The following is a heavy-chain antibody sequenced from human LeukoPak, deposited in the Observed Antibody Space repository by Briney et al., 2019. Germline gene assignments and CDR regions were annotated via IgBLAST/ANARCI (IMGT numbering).Heavy chain of an antibody. D-gene: IGHD4/OR15-4a*01. CDR2: MNPNSGNT. J-gene: IGHJ3*02. CDR1: GYTFTSYD. Sequence: ASVKVSCKASGYTFTSYDINWVQQATGQGLEWMGWMNPNSGNTGYAQKFQGRVTMTRNTSISTAYVELSSLRSEDTAVYYCARYKPDYGDAFDIWGQGTMVTVSS. V-gene: IGHV1-8*01. CDR3: ARYKPDYGDAFDI.